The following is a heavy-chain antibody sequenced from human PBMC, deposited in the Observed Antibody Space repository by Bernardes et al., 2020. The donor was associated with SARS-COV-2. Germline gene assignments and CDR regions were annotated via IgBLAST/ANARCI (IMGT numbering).Heavy chain of an antibody. CDR2: VYTSGRT. Sequence: SETLSLTCTVSGDSISSGDYYWNWIRQPAAKRLEWIGRVYTSGRTNYSPSLKSRVTISVDTSKNQFSLKLNSVTAADTAVYYCAASVGTALVPQFGSWGQGALVTVSS. D-gene: IGHD5-18*01. J-gene: IGHJ4*02. CDR3: AASVGTALVPQFGS. CDR1: GDSISSGDYY. V-gene: IGHV4-61*02.